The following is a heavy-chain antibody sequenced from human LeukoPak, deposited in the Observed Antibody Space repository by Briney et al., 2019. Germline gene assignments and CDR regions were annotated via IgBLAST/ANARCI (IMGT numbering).Heavy chain of an antibody. CDR1: GGSFSGYY. Sequence: SETLPLTCAVYGGSFSGYYWSWIRQPPGKGLEWIGEINHSGSTNYNPSLKSRVTISVDTSKNQFSLKLSSGTAADTAVYYCARGYDSSGYYFDYWGQGTLVTVSS. V-gene: IGHV4-34*01. J-gene: IGHJ4*02. D-gene: IGHD3-22*01. CDR2: INHSGST. CDR3: ARGYDSSGYYFDY.